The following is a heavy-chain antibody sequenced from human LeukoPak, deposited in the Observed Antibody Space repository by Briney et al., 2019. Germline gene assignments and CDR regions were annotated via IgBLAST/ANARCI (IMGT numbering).Heavy chain of an antibody. CDR1: DYSIRSGYF. CDR3: AKTSEIQLWPSYVDY. D-gene: IGHD5-18*01. CDR2: VYLSGST. Sequence: SETLSLTCIVSDYSIRSGYFWGWIRQPPGKGLQWIGSVYLSGSTYYNPSLKSRVTISVDTSKNQFSLKLSSVTAADTAVYYCAKTSEIQLWPSYVDYWGQGTLVTVSS. V-gene: IGHV4-38-2*02. J-gene: IGHJ4*02.